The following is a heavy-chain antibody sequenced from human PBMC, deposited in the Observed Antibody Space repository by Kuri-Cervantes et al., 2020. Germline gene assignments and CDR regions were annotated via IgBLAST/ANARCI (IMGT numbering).Heavy chain of an antibody. Sequence: GGSLRLSCAASGFTFSSYAMHWVRQAQGKGLEWVAVISYDGSNKYYADSVKGRFTISRDNSKNTLYLQMNSLRAEGTAVYYCARAFPVNYYYYGMDVWGQGTTVTVSS. V-gene: IGHV3-30-3*01. CDR2: ISYDGSNK. CDR1: GFTFSSYA. D-gene: IGHD2-21*01. J-gene: IGHJ6*02. CDR3: ARAFPVNYYYYGMDV.